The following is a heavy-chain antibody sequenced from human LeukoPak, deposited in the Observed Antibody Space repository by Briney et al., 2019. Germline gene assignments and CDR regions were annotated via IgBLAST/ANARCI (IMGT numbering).Heavy chain of an antibody. Sequence: PSETLSLTCTVSGGSISSTTYYWAWIRQPPGTGLEWIGSIYYSGTTYYNPSLKSRVLMSVDTSTNQFSLKLSSETAADTAVYYCARHSSMRSPMTPWGQGTLVTVSS. J-gene: IGHJ5*02. V-gene: IGHV4-39*01. D-gene: IGHD2/OR15-2a*01. CDR2: IYYSGTT. CDR3: ARHSSMRSPMTP. CDR1: GGSISSTTYY.